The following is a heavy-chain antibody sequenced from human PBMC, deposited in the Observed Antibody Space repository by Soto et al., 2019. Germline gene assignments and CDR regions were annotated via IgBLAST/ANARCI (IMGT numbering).Heavy chain of an antibody. CDR2: IKSKTAGGTT. D-gene: IGHD3-22*01. J-gene: IGHJ4*02. Sequence: EVQLVESGGGLVEPGESLRLSCAASGFTFTSAWMNWVRQAPGKGLEWVGRIKSKTAGGTTDYAAPVKGRFTISRDDSKNTLYLQMNSLKTEDTAVYYCTTFHYFDSPYNYWGQGTLVTVSS. CDR3: TTFHYFDSPYNY. CDR1: GFTFTSAW. V-gene: IGHV3-15*07.